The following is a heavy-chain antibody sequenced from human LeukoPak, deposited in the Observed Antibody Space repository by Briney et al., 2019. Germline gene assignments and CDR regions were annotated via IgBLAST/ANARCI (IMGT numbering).Heavy chain of an antibody. CDR3: ARPPPTYYYDSSGYWD. J-gene: IGHJ4*02. Sequence: SVKVSCKASGGTFSSYAISWVRQAPGQGLGWMGGIIPIFGTANYAQKFQGRVTITADESTSTAYMELSSLRSEDTAVYYCARPPPTYYYDSSGYWDWGQGTLVTVSS. CDR2: IIPIFGTA. D-gene: IGHD3-22*01. V-gene: IGHV1-69*13. CDR1: GGTFSSYA.